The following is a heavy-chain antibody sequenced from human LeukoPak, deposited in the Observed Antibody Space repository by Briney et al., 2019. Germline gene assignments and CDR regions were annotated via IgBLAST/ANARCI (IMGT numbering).Heavy chain of an antibody. D-gene: IGHD6-19*01. CDR3: ARDELLGYYSSGWQTIPDY. CDR2: INPSGGST. V-gene: IGHV1-46*03. CDR1: VYTFTSYY. J-gene: IGHJ4*02. Sequence: ASVKVSCKASVYTFTSYYMHCVRQAPQQGLECMGIINPSGGSTSYAQKFQGRVTMTRDTSTSTVYMELSSLRSEDTAVYYCARDELLGYYSSGWQTIPDYWGQGTLVTVSS.